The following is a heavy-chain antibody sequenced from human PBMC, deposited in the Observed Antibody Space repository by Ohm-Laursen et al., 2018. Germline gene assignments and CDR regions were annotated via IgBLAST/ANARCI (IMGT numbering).Heavy chain of an antibody. CDR3: ARTPSSPGRRGWFDP. J-gene: IGHJ5*02. Sequence: GTLSLTCTVSGGSISGYYWSWIRQPPGKGLEWIGYIFYSGRTNYNPSLKSRVTISVDTSKNQFSLKLSSVTAADTAVCYCARTPSSPGRRGWFDPWGQGTLVTVSS. V-gene: IGHV4-59*12. CDR1: GGSISGYY. CDR2: IFYSGRT. D-gene: IGHD5-24*01.